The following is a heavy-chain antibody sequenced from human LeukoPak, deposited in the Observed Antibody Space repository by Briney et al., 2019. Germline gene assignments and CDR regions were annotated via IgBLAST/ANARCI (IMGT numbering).Heavy chain of an antibody. CDR3: AREWGGYYQPNWFDP. CDR2: IYTSGST. Sequence: SETLSLTCTVSGSSISSGSYYWSWIRQPAGKGLEWIGRIYTSGSTNYNPSLKSRVTISVDTSKNQFSLKLSSVTAADTAVYYCAREWGGYYQPNWFDPWGQGTLVTVSS. D-gene: IGHD3-3*01. CDR1: GSSISSGSYY. V-gene: IGHV4-61*02. J-gene: IGHJ5*02.